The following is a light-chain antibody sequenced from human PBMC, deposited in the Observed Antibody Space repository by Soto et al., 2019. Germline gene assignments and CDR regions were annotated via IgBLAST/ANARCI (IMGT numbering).Light chain of an antibody. J-gene: IGKJ1*01. CDR2: ATS. CDR3: QQYYIYPRT. Sequence: ILLTQSPATLSVSPGERVTISCRASQGISSYLAWYQQKPGKAPRLLIYATSALQSGVPSRFSGSGSGTDFTLTISSLQSEDFATYYCQQYYIYPRTFGQGTKVDIK. CDR1: QGISSY. V-gene: IGKV1-8*01.